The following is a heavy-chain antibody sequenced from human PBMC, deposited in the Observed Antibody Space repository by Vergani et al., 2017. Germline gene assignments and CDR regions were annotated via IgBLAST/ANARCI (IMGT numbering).Heavy chain of an antibody. Sequence: EVQLVESGGGLVQPGGSLRLSCAASGFTFSSYWMSWVRQAPGKGLEWVSLISWDGGSTYYADSVKGRFTISRDNSKNSLYLQMNSLRTEDTALYYCAKDEIAAAGTGVEGYFDLWGRGTLVTVSS. CDR1: GFTFSSYW. CDR2: ISWDGGST. D-gene: IGHD6-13*01. CDR3: AKDEIAAAGTGVEGYFDL. V-gene: IGHV3-43*01. J-gene: IGHJ2*01.